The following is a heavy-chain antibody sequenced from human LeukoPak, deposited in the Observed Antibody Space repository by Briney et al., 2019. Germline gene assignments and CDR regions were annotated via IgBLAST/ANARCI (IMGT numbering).Heavy chain of an antibody. CDR3: ARGRSIYDSTGYYY. V-gene: IGHV4-59*01. D-gene: IGHD3-22*01. Sequence: SEALSLTCTVSGGSISSYYWSWIRQPPGKGLEWIGFIYYSGNTNYNPSLKSRVTISVDTSKNQFSLKLSSVTAADTAVYYCARGRSIYDSTGYYYWGQGTLVTVSS. CDR1: GGSISSYY. CDR2: IYYSGNT. J-gene: IGHJ4*02.